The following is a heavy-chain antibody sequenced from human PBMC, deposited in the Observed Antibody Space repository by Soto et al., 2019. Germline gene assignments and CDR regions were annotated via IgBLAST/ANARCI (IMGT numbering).Heavy chain of an antibody. CDR3: ARALGWRTGYGMDV. J-gene: IGHJ6*02. Sequence: QVQLVESGGGVVQPGRSLRLSCAASGFTFSSYGMHWVRQAPGKGLEWVAVIWYDGSNKYYADSVKGRFTISRDNSKNTLYLQMNSLRAEDTAVYYCARALGWRTGYGMDVWGQGTTVTVSS. D-gene: IGHD2-15*01. CDR2: IWYDGSNK. V-gene: IGHV3-33*01. CDR1: GFTFSSYG.